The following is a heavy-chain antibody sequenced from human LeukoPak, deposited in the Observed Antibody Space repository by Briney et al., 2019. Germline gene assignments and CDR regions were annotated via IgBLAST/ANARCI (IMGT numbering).Heavy chain of an antibody. CDR3: ARDGKYYDFWSGYYALYYFDY. Sequence: GASVKVSCKASGYTFTSYGISWVRQAPGQGVERMGWISAYNGNTNYAQKLQGRVTMTTDTSTSTACMELRSLRSDDTAVYYCARDGKYYDFWSGYYALYYFDYWGQGTLVTVSS. CDR1: GYTFTSYG. CDR2: ISAYNGNT. D-gene: IGHD3-3*01. J-gene: IGHJ4*02. V-gene: IGHV1-18*01.